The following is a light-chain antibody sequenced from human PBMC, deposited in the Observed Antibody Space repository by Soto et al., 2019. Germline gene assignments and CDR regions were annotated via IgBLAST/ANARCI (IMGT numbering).Light chain of an antibody. J-gene: IGLJ3*02. CDR3: SSYTNINTRV. Sequence: QSALTQPASVSGSPGQSITISCTGTSSDVGGYNSVSWYQQHPGKAPELIIYEVSNRPSGVSNRFSGFKSGNTASLTISGLQAEDEADYFCSSYTNINTRVFGGGTKLTVL. V-gene: IGLV2-14*01. CDR2: EVS. CDR1: SSDVGGYNS.